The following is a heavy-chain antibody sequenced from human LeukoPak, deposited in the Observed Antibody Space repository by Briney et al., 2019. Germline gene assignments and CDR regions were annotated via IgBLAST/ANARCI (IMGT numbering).Heavy chain of an antibody. V-gene: IGHV4-38-2*01. CDR2: IYHSGRT. CDR3: ARRWIFWYFGL. Sequence: SETLSLTCAVSGYSISSGYYWGWIRQPPGKGLEWIGSIYHSGRTYYNPSLKSRVTISVDTSKNQFSLKLSSVTAADTAVYYCARRWIFWYFGLWGRGTLVTVSS. J-gene: IGHJ2*01. D-gene: IGHD2-2*03. CDR1: GYSISSGYY.